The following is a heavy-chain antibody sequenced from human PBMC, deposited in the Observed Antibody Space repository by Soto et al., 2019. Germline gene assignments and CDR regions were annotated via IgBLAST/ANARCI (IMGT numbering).Heavy chain of an antibody. CDR2: ISAYNGNT. CDR1: GYTFTSYG. CDR3: ARVAVYYYDSSGYYVSDAFDI. J-gene: IGHJ3*02. Sequence: ASVKVSCKASGYTFTSYGISWVRQAPGQGLEWMGWISAYNGNTNYAQKLQGRVTMTTDTSTSTAYMELRSLRSDDMAVYYCARVAVYYYDSSGYYVSDAFDIWGQGTMVTVSS. D-gene: IGHD3-22*01. V-gene: IGHV1-18*03.